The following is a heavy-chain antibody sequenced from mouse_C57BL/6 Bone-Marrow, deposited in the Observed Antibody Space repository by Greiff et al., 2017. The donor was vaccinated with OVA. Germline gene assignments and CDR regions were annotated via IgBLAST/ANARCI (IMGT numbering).Heavy chain of an antibody. J-gene: IGHJ4*01. CDR3: ARDAVGAMDY. CDR2: SRNKANDYTT. CDR1: GFTFSDFY. V-gene: IGHV7-1*01. Sequence: EVKLVESGGGLVQSGRSLRLSCATSGFTFSDFYMEWVRQAPGKGLEWIAASRNKANDYTTEYSASVKGRFIVSRDTSQSILYLQMNAVRAEDTAIYYCARDAVGAMDYWGQGTSVTVSS.